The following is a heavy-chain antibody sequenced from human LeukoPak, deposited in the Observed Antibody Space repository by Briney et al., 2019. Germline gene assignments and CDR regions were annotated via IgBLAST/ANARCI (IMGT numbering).Heavy chain of an antibody. CDR1: GYTFTSYG. J-gene: IGHJ4*02. D-gene: IGHD5/OR15-5a*01. CDR2: MNPNSGYT. V-gene: IGHV1-8*03. Sequence: ASVKVSCKASGYTFTSYGINWVRQATGQGLEWMAWMNPNSGYTGYAQKFQGRFTLTRDTSITTAFMELSSLRSEDTAVYYCARSLGEDLEAPSVWGQGTLVTVSS. CDR3: ARSLGEDLEAPSV.